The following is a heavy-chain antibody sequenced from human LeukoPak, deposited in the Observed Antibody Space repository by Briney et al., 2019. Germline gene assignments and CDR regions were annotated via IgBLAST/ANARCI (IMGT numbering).Heavy chain of an antibody. Sequence: EGSLRLSCAASGFTFSSYGMHWVRQAPGKGLERVPFIRYDGSNKYYADSVKGRFTISRDNAKKSLYLQMNSLRAEDTAVYYCARDIPRGSGYYFDYWGQGTLVTVSS. D-gene: IGHD3-22*01. CDR3: ARDIPRGSGYYFDY. CDR1: GFTFSSYG. J-gene: IGHJ4*02. V-gene: IGHV3-30*02. CDR2: IRYDGSNK.